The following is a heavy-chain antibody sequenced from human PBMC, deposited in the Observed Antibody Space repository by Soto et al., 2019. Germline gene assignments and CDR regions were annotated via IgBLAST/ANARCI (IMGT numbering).Heavy chain of an antibody. V-gene: IGHV1-2*02. Sequence: QLHLVQSGAVVKKPGASVTVSCSASGYPVTAYYMHWVRQAPGRGLEWMGGINPASGAAKYTQTFQGRVTMTRDTSTSTVFMELSGLTSEDTADFYWARGGGVGVAGSAAFDMWGQGTLVTVSS. CDR3: ARGGGVGVAGSAAFDM. D-gene: IGHD3-3*01. CDR1: GYPVTAYY. J-gene: IGHJ3*02. CDR2: INPASGAA.